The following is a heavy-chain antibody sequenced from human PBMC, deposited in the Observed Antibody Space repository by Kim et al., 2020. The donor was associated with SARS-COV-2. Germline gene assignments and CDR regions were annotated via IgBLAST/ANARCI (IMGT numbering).Heavy chain of an antibody. J-gene: IGHJ5*02. CDR3: ARGLMPRGGARYVHTNGNWFDP. D-gene: IGHD3-16*01. CDR2: INHSGST. V-gene: IGHV4-34*01. CDR1: GGSFSGYY. Sequence: SETLSLTCAVYGGSFSGYYWSWIRQPPGKGLEWIGEINHSGSTNYNPSLKSRVTISVDTSKNQFSLKLSSVTAADTAVYYCARGLMPRGGARYVHTNGNWFDPWGQGTLVTVSS.